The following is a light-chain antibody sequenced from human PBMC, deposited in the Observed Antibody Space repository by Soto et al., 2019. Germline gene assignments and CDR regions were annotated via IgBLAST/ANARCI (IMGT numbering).Light chain of an antibody. CDR1: QSVSSDY. V-gene: IGKV3-20*01. J-gene: IGKJ1*01. CDR3: HQSGDSPT. CDR2: GVS. Sequence: EIVLTQSPGTLSLSPGERATLSCRASQSVSSDYLAWYQQKPGQAPRLLIYGVSSRATGIPDRFSGSGSGTDFTLSISRLEPEDFAVYYCHQSGDSPTFGQGTKVDIK.